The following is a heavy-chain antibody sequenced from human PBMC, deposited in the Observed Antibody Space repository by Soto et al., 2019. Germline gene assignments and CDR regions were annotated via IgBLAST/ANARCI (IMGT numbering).Heavy chain of an antibody. D-gene: IGHD5-18*01. CDR1: GYSFSTYL. CDR2: FDPVTSAA. J-gene: IGHJ4*02. CDR3: ARQIHDSDTGPNFHYYIDS. Sequence: GESLKISCKGLGYSFSTYLIGWVRLVPGKGLEWMGLFDPVTSAARYSPSFQGQVVISADKAVTTAYLQWSSLRASDTAVYYCARQIHDSDTGPNFHYYIDSRGQGTPVTVAS. V-gene: IGHV5-51*01.